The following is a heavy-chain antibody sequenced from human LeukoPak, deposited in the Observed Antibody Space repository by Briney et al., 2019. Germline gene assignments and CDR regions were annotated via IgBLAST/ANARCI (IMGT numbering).Heavy chain of an antibody. D-gene: IGHD3-10*01. CDR1: GGTFSSYA. CDR3: ARAYGSGSYYPPGY. V-gene: IGHV1-69*06. Sequence: SVKVSCKASGGTFSSYAFSWVRQAPGQGLEWMGGIIPIFGTANYAQKFQGRVTITADKSTSTAYMELSSLRSEDTAVYYCARAYGSGSYYPPGYWGQGTLVTVSS. J-gene: IGHJ4*02. CDR2: IIPIFGTA.